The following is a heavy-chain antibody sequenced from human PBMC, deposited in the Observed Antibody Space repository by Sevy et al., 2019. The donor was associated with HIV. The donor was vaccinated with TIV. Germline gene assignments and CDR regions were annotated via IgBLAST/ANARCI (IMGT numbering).Heavy chain of an antibody. CDR2: ISYDGSNK. D-gene: IGHD3-16*02. V-gene: IGHV3-30-3*01. CDR3: ARDGPGVVWGSYRFHYFDY. Sequence: GGSLRLYCAASGFTFSSYAMHWVRQAPGKGLEWVAVISYDGSNKYYADSVKGRLTISRDHPKNTLYLQMNSLRAEDTAAYYCARDGPGVVWGSYRFHYFDYWGQGTLVTVSS. J-gene: IGHJ4*02. CDR1: GFTFSSYA.